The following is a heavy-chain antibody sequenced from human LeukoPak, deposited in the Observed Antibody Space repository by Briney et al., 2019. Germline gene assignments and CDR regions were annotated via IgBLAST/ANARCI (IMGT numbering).Heavy chain of an antibody. J-gene: IGHJ4*02. V-gene: IGHV4-59*08. CDR2: IYYSGST. D-gene: IGHD6-19*01. CDR1: GGSISSYY. Sequence: PSETLSLTCTVSGGSISSYYRSWIRQPPGKGLEWIGYIYYSGSTYYNPSLKSRVTISVDTSKNQFSLKLSSVTAADTAVYFCARHAVYAGSGWAFDYWGQGTLVTVFS. CDR3: ARHAVYAGSGWAFDY.